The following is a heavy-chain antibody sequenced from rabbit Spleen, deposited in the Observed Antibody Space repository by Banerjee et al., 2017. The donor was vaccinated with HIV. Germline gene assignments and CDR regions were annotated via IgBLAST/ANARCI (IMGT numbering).Heavy chain of an antibody. J-gene: IGHJ6*01. CDR2: IDSGSSGFT. D-gene: IGHD1-1*01. V-gene: IGHV1S40*01. CDR1: GAFFSISSY. CDR3: ARDTSSSFSSYGMDL. Sequence: VVAAGGLVDPGAFLTLTCAASGAFFSISSYICWVRQAPGKGLEWIACIDSGSSGFTYFATWAKGRFTCSKTSSTTVTLLMTRLTAADTATYFCARDTSSSFSSYGMDLWGPGTLVTVS.